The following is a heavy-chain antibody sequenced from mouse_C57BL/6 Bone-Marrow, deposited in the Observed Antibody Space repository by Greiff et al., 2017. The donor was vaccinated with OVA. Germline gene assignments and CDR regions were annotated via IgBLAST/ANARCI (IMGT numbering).Heavy chain of an antibody. Sequence: EVQLVESGGDLVKPGGSLKLSCAASGFTFSSYGMSWVRQTPDKRLEWVATISSGGSYTYYPDSVKGRFTISRDNAKNTLYLQMSSLKSEDTARYYCARHGDYGSFFDYWGQGTTLTVSS. CDR1: GFTFSSYG. J-gene: IGHJ2*01. D-gene: IGHD1-1*01. V-gene: IGHV5-6*01. CDR3: ARHGDYGSFFDY. CDR2: ISSGGSYT.